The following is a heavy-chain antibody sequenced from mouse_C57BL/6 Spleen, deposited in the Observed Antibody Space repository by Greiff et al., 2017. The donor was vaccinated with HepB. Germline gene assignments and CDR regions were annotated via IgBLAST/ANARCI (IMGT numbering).Heavy chain of an antibody. V-gene: IGHV1-15*01. CDR3: TRSDYDGSSYGY. CDR2: IDPETGGT. CDR1: GYTFTDYE. J-gene: IGHJ2*01. Sequence: QVQLKESGAELVRPGASVTLSCKASGYTFTDYEMHWVKQTPVHGLEWIGAIDPETGGTAYNQKFKGKAILTADKSSSTAYMELRSLTSEDSAVYYCTRSDYDGSSYGYWGQGTTLTVSS. D-gene: IGHD1-1*01.